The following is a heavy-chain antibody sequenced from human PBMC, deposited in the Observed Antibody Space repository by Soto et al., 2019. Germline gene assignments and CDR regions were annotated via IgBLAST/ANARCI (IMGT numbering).Heavy chain of an antibody. CDR2: FYYSGST. V-gene: IGHV4-39*01. CDR3: ARSVGDYYYGMDV. Sequence: SETLSLTCTVSGASITSTSYHWGWIRQPPGKGLEWIGNFYYSGSTYYNPSLRSRVTISVDASKNQFSVKVSSVTATDTAVYYCARSVGDYYYGMDVWGQGTTVTVAS. CDR1: GASITSTSYH. D-gene: IGHD1-26*01. J-gene: IGHJ6*02.